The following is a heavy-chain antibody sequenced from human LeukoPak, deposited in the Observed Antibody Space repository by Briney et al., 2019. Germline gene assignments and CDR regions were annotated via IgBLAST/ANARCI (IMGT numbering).Heavy chain of an antibody. CDR1: GGSISSSGSY. V-gene: IGHV4-39*01. CDR2: VYYNGDT. D-gene: IGHD2/OR15-2a*01. CDR3: ARLLSPGWFDP. Sequence: SETLSLTCTVSGGSISSSGSYWAWIRQPPGKGLEWIANVYYNGDTYCNSSLYSRVTISADTSKNQFSLNLRSVTAADTAVYYCARLLSPGWFDPWGQGTLVTASS. J-gene: IGHJ5*02.